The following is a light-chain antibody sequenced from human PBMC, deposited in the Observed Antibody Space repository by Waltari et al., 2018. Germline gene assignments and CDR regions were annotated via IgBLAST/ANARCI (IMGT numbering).Light chain of an antibody. Sequence: QSALTQPASVSGSPGQSIIISCTGTSRDVGGYNHVSWFLHHPGKAPKLMIHEVNKRPSGVSSRFSGSKSGNTASLTISGLQAEDEAIYYCNSYTSGRTWVFGGGTRLTVL. V-gene: IGLV2-14*01. J-gene: IGLJ3*02. CDR2: EVN. CDR3: NSYTSGRTWV. CDR1: SRDVGGYNH.